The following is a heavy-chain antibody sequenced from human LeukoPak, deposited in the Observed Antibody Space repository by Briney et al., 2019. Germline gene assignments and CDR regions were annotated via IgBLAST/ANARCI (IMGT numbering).Heavy chain of an antibody. J-gene: IGHJ4*02. Sequence: GGSLRLSCAASGFTFSSYAMSWVRQAPGKGLEWVSGISGSGDNTYYADSVKGRFTISRDNSKNTLYVQVNSLGTGDTAAYYCAKGSYYDSSGSFYFDYWGQGTLVTVSS. V-gene: IGHV3-23*01. CDR1: GFTFSSYA. CDR2: ISGSGDNT. D-gene: IGHD3-22*01. CDR3: AKGSYYDSSGSFYFDY.